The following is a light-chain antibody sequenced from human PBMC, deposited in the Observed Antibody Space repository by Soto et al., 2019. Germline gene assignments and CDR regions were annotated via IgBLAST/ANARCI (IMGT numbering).Light chain of an antibody. V-gene: IGKV3-15*01. J-gene: IGKJ1*01. CDR2: GAS. CDR3: QQYNNWPPS. Sequence: DIVMTQSPATLSVSPGERATLSCRASQSVRSSLAWYQQKPGQAPKLLIFGASTRATGIPARFSGSGSGTEFTLTISSLQSEDFAVYFCQQYNNWPPSFGQGTRVEIK. CDR1: QSVRSS.